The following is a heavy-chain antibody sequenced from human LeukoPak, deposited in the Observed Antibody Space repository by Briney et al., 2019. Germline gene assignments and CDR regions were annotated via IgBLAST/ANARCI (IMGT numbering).Heavy chain of an antibody. CDR1: GFTFSSYS. V-gene: IGHV3-48*01. CDR2: ISSSSSTI. CDR3: AREYGSGSYYYAHYDY. Sequence: GGSLRLSCAASGFTFSSYSMNWVRQAPGKGLEWVSYISSSSSTIYYADSVKGRFTISRDNAKNSLYLQMNSLRAEDTAVYYCAREYGSGSYYYAHYDYWGQGTLVTVSS. D-gene: IGHD3-10*01. J-gene: IGHJ4*02.